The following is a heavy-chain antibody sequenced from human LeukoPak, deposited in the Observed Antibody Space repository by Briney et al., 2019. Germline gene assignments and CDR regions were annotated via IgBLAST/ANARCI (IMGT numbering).Heavy chain of an antibody. CDR3: AKDIGGDFWSGSPFDY. CDR2: ISWNSGSI. V-gene: IGHV3-9*01. Sequence: GESLTLSCAASGFSIDNYAMHWVRQAPGKGLEWVSGISWNSGSIGYADSVKGRFTISRDNAKNSLYLQMNSLRAEDTALYYCAKDIGGDFWSGSPFDYWGQGTLVTVSS. CDR1: GFSIDNYA. D-gene: IGHD3-3*01. J-gene: IGHJ4*02.